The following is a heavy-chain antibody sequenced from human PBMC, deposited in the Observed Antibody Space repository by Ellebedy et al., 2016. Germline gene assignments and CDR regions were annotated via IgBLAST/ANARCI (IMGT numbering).Heavy chain of an antibody. V-gene: IGHV3-30-3*01. CDR3: AKQQPEVLRGHDY. D-gene: IGHD4/OR15-4a*01. CDR1: GFTFSSYA. J-gene: IGHJ4*02. CDR2: ISYDGSNK. Sequence: GGSLRLXXAASGFTFSSYAMHWVRQAPGKGLEWVAVISYDGSNKYYADSVKGRFTISRDNAKNSLYLQMNSLRAEDTAVYYCAKQQPEVLRGHDYWGQGTLVTVSS.